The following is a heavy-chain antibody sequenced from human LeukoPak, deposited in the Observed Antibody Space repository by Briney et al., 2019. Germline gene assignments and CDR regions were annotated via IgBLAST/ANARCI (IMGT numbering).Heavy chain of an antibody. J-gene: IGHJ4*02. CDR3: VKQGCGNTRCYNNY. D-gene: IGHD2-2*02. V-gene: IGHV3-23*01. Sequence: PGGSLRLSCAASGFTFSDYAMNWVRQAAGKGLEWVPGISGTDGSTSYADSVKGRFTISRDNSKNTLFLQMNSLRAEDTAVYYCVKQGCGNTRCYNNYWGQGTLVTVSS. CDR1: GFTFSDYA. CDR2: ISGTDGST.